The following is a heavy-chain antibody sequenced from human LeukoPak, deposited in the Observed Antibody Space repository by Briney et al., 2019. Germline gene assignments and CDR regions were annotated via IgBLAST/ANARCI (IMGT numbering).Heavy chain of an antibody. CDR3: ARLYYGSGSARYFDY. V-gene: IGHV5-51*01. CDR1: GYSFTSYW. D-gene: IGHD3-10*01. J-gene: IGHJ4*02. Sequence: GESLKISCKGSGYSFTSYWIGWVRQMPGKGLKWMGIIYPGDSDTRYSPSFQGQVTISADKSISTAYLQWSSLKASDTAMYYCARLYYGSGSARYFDYWGQGTLVTVSS. CDR2: IYPGDSDT.